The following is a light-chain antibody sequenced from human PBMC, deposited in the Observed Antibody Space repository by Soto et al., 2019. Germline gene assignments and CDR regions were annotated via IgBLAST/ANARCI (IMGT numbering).Light chain of an antibody. CDR2: KAS. CDR1: QTISSW. Sequence: NQMSQSPSTLSGYVGDRVTITCRASQTISSWLSWYQQKPGIAPKLMIYKASTLKSGVPSRFSGSGSGTEFTLTISSLQPDDFATYYCQHYNSYSEAFGQGTKVDI. J-gene: IGKJ1*01. V-gene: IGKV1-5*03. CDR3: QHYNSYSEA.